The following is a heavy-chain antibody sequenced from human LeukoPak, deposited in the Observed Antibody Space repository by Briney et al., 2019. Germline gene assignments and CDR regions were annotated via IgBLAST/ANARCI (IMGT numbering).Heavy chain of an antibody. CDR2: INQDGSQK. CDR3: TRPRGYSSSWYPTFWDY. V-gene: IGHV3-7*01. CDR1: GFTFSSYW. D-gene: IGHD6-13*01. J-gene: IGHJ4*02. Sequence: PGGSLRLSCAASGFTFSSYWMSWVRQAPGKGLEWVANINQDGSQKYYVDSVRGRFTISRDNAKNSLYLQMNSLRAEDTAVYYCTRPRGYSSSWYPTFWDYWGQGTLVTVSS.